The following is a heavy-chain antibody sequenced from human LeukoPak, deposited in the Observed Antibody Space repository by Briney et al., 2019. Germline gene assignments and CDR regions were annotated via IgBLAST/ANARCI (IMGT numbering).Heavy chain of an antibody. Sequence: GGSLRLSCAASGFTFSSYAMTWVRQAPGKGLEWVSAITGGGDTTYYADSVKGRFTISRDNSKNTLYLHMNNLRAEDTAIYYCAKAANYDILTGYSLDYWGQGTLVTVSS. CDR2: ITGGGDTT. D-gene: IGHD3-9*01. CDR1: GFTFSSYA. CDR3: AKAANYDILTGYSLDY. V-gene: IGHV3-23*01. J-gene: IGHJ4*02.